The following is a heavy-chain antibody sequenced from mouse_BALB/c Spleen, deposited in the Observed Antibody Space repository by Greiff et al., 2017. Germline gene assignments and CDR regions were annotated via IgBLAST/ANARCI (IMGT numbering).Heavy chain of an antibody. CDR3: ARHRGADYYAMDY. V-gene: IGHV5-12-1*01. CDR1: GFAFSSYD. J-gene: IGHJ4*01. D-gene: IGHD3-3*01. Sequence: EVQVVESGGGLVKPGGSLKLSCAASGFAFSSYDMSWVRQTPEKRLEWVAYISSGGGSTYYPDTVKGRFTISRDNAKNTLYLQMSSLKSEDTAMYYCARHRGADYYAMDYWGQGTSVTVSS. CDR2: ISSGGGST.